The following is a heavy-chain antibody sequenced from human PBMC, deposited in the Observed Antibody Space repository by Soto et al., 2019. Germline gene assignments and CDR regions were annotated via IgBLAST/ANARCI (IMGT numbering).Heavy chain of an antibody. Sequence: QVQLVQSGAVVKKPGSSVEVSCKASGGTFNGYGISWVRQAPGQGLEWMGGTVPVFDTSKYAPRFQGRVTITADKSTSTAYRELSSVRSEETAIYFWARGVSNSGAYYTGRSAYDLWGQGTLVIVSS. CDR3: ARGVSNSGAYYTGRSAYDL. CDR1: GGTFNGYG. D-gene: IGHD3-10*01. J-gene: IGHJ3*01. V-gene: IGHV1-69*06. CDR2: TVPVFDTS.